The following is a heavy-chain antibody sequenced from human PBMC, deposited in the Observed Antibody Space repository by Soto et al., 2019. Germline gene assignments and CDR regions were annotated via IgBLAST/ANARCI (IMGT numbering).Heavy chain of an antibody. CDR3: VQSRCGGDCLQSYSSHSYYGLDV. D-gene: IGHD2-21*02. V-gene: IGHV2-5*02. CDR1: GLSLSTTEVG. CDR2: IYWDDDK. Sequence: SGPTLVNPTQTLTLTCTFSGLSLSTTEVGVGWIRQPPGKALEWLALIYWDDDKRYSPSLKSRLTITKDTSKNQVVLTMTNMDPVDTATYYCVQSRCGGDCLQSYSSHSYYGLDVWGQGTSVTVSS. J-gene: IGHJ6*02.